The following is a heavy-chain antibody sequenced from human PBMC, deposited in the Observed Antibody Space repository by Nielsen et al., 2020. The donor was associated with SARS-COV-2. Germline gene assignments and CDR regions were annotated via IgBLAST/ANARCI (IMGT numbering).Heavy chain of an antibody. D-gene: IGHD3-10*01. CDR2: IYSGGST. J-gene: IGHJ5*02. CDR3: AREYYYGSGSYYKKSNWFDP. V-gene: IGHV3-53*01. Sequence: WIHQPPGKGLEWVSVIYSGGSTYYADSVKGRFTISRDNSKNTLYLQMNSLRAEDTAVYYCAREYYYGSGSYYKKSNWFDPWGQGTLVTVSS.